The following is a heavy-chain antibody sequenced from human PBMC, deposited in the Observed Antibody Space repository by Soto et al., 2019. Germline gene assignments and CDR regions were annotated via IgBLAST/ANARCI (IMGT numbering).Heavy chain of an antibody. CDR2: IYYSGST. Sequence: QVQLQESGPGLVKPSQTLSLTCTVSGGSISSGGXXWSWIRQHPGKGLEWIGYIYYSGSTYYNPSLKSRVTISVDTSKXXXXXXXXXXXXXXXXXXXXXXXXXXXDCHXYYYYYYGMDVWGRGTTVTVSS. D-gene: IGHD2-21*02. CDR3: XXXXXXXXDCHXYYYYYYGMDV. V-gene: IGHV4-31*03. J-gene: IGHJ6*02. CDR1: GGSISSGGXX.